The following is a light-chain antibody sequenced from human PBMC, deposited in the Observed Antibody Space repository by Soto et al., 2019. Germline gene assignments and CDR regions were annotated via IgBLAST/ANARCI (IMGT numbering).Light chain of an antibody. J-gene: IGKJ4*01. CDR1: PNIFNY. V-gene: IGKV1-33*01. CDR2: GGS. CDR3: QHYDSLPLT. Sequence: DIPLTQSPSSLSAPVGDRVTIACQAIPNIFNYIKWYQFKPGKAPKILIFGGSNLETGVPSRFSGSGSGTDYSLTINSLQPEDVATYYCQHYDSLPLTFGGGTKVEIE.